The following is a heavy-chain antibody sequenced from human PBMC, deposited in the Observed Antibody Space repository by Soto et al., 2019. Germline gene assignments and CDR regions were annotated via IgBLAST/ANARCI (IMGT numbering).Heavy chain of an antibody. CDR1: GFTFSNAW. J-gene: IGHJ6*02. V-gene: IGHV3-15*07. CDR2: IKSKTDGGTT. Sequence: GGSLRLSCAASGFTFSNAWMNWVRQAPGKGLEWVGRIKSKTDGGTTDYAAPVKGRFTISRDDSKNTLYLQMNSLKTEDTAVYYCICYSGGWYYGMDVWGQGTTVTVSS. D-gene: IGHD6-19*01. CDR3: ICYSGGWYYGMDV.